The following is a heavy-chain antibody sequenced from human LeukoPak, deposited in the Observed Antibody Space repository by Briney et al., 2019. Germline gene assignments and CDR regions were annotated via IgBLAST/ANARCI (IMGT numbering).Heavy chain of an antibody. CDR1: GYSISSGYY. Sequence: SETLSLTCTVSGYSISSGYYWGWIRQPPGKGLEWIGSIYHSGSTYYNPSLKSRVTISVDTSKNQFSLKLSSVTAADTAVYYCASQPAADAFDIWGQGTMVTVSS. D-gene: IGHD2-2*01. CDR3: ASQPAADAFDI. CDR2: IYHSGST. V-gene: IGHV4-38-2*02. J-gene: IGHJ3*02.